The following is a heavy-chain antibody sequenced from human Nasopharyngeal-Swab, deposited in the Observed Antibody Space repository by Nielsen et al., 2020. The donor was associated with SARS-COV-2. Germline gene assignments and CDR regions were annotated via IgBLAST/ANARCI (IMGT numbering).Heavy chain of an antibody. CDR2: IYYSGST. V-gene: IGHV4-39*02. Sequence: GSLRLSCTVSGGSISSSSYYWGWIRQPPGKGLEWIGSIYYSGSTYYNPSLKSRVTISVDTSKNQFSLKLSSVTAADTAVYYCAREPERVVLVRGGPACYMDVWGKGTTVTVSS. D-gene: IGHD1-14*01. J-gene: IGHJ6*03. CDR1: GGSISSSSYY. CDR3: AREPERVVLVRGGPACYMDV.